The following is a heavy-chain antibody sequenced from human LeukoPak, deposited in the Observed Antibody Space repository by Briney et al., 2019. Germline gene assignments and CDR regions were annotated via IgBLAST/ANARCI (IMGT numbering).Heavy chain of an antibody. D-gene: IGHD3-3*01. V-gene: IGHV1-69*01. CDR2: IIPIFGTA. J-gene: IGHJ5*02. CDR1: GGTFSSYA. Sequence: SVKVSCKASGGTFSSYAISWVRQAPGQGLEWMGGIIPIFGTANYAQKFQGRVTITADESTSTAYMELSSLRSEDTAVYYCARDRGSRFLEWLENWFDPWGQGTLVTVSS. CDR3: ARDRGSRFLEWLENWFDP.